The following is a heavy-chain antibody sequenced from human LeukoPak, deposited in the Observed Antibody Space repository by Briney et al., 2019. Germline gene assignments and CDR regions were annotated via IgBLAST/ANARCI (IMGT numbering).Heavy chain of an antibody. CDR3: ARVPKATPGHFDY. CDR1: GYTFTGYY. J-gene: IGHJ4*02. V-gene: IGHV1-2*02. CDR2: INPNSGGA. Sequence: ASVKVSCKASGYTFTGYYMHWVRQAPGQGLEWMGWINPNSGGANYAQKFKDRVTMTRDTSISTAYMELSRLRSDDTAVYYCARVPKATPGHFDYWGQGTLVTVSS.